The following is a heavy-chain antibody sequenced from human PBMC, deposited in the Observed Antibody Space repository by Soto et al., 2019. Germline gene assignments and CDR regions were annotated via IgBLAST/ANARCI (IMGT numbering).Heavy chain of an antibody. J-gene: IGHJ4*02. CDR2: IYHSGST. V-gene: IGHV4-38-2*02. CDR3: ARLSGSYSPHLYFDY. D-gene: IGHD1-26*01. Sequence: SETLSLTCTVSGYSISSGYYWGWIRQPPGKGLEWIGSIYHSGSTYYTPSLKSRVTISVDTSKNQFSLKLSSGTAADTAVYYCARLSGSYSPHLYFDYWGQGTLVTVSS. CDR1: GYSISSGYY.